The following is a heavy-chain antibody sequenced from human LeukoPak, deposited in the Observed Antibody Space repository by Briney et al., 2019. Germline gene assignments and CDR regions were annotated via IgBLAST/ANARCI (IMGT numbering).Heavy chain of an antibody. CDR2: IYYSGST. J-gene: IGHJ4*02. D-gene: IGHD5-18*01. CDR3: ARGPPWIQLWFSPYFDY. Sequence: SETLSLTCTVPGGFISSYYWSWIRQPPGKGLEWIGYIYYSGSTNYNPSLKSRVTISVDTSKNQFSLKLSSVTAADTAVYYCARGPPWIQLWFSPYFDYWGQGTLVTVSS. V-gene: IGHV4-59*01. CDR1: GGFISSYY.